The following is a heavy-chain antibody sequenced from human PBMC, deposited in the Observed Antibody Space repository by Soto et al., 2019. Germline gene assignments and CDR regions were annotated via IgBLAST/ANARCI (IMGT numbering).Heavy chain of an antibody. V-gene: IGHV1-8*01. J-gene: IGHJ4*02. CDR1: GYTFTSYD. Sequence: QVQLVQSGAEVKKPGASVKVSCKASGYTFTSYDINWVRQATGQGLEWMGWMNPNSGNTGYPQKFQSRVTMTRNTSISRAYMELSSLRSEDTAVYYCAREGYMVRGVIITSPFDYWGQGTLVTVSS. CDR2: MNPNSGNT. D-gene: IGHD3-10*01. CDR3: AREGYMVRGVIITSPFDY.